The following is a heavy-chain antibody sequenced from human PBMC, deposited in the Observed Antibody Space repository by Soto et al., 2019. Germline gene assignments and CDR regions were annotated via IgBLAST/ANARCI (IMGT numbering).Heavy chain of an antibody. CDR2: IYYSGST. J-gene: IGHJ3*02. CDR1: VGSIRSGGYY. CDR3: ARVVSSPKKRFRTDAFDI. Sequence: TLSLTCTVSVGSIRSGGYYWSWLRQHPRKGLEWIGYIYYSGSTYYHPSLKSRVTISVDTSKNQFSLKLSSVTAADTAAYYCARVVSSPKKRFRTDAFDIVCQGTMVTVSS. D-gene: IGHD6-13*01. V-gene: IGHV4-31*03.